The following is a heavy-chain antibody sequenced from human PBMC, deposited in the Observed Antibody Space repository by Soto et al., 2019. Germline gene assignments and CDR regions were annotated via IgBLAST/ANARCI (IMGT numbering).Heavy chain of an antibody. CDR1: GFTFSSYA. CDR3: AKRDIRIVATTEDY. D-gene: IGHD5-12*01. V-gene: IGHV3-23*01. J-gene: IGHJ4*02. CDR2: ISGSGGST. Sequence: EVQLLESWGGLVQPGGSLRLSCAASGFTFSSYAMSWVRQAPGKGLEWVSAISGSGGSTYYADSVKGRFTISRDNSKNTLYLQMNSLRAEDTAVYYCAKRDIRIVATTEDYWGQGTLVTVSS.